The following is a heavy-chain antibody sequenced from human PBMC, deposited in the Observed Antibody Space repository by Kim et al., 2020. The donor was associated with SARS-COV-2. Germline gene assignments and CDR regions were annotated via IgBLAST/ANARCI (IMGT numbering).Heavy chain of an antibody. CDR3: ARRLSNTSGSGRHYCDL. J-gene: IGHJ4*02. D-gene: IGHD3-10*01. V-gene: IGHV4-34*01. CDR2: INHSGRT. Sequence: SETLSLTCAVYGGSFSGFYWSWIRQPPGRGLEWIGEINHSGRTNYNPSLKSRVTIPVDTSKNQFSLKLTSVTAADTAIYYCARRLSNTSGSGRHYCDLWGQGTLVTVSS. CDR1: GGSFSGFY.